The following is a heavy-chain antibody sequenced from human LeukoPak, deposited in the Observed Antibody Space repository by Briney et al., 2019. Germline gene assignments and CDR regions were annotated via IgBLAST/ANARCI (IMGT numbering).Heavy chain of an antibody. CDR3: AREFSDFRSGYTYYYYMDV. D-gene: IGHD3-3*01. J-gene: IGHJ6*03. CDR2: IYYSGST. Sequence: SETLSLTCTVSGGSISSSSYYWGWIRQPPGKGLEWIGSIYYSGSTYYNPSLKSRVTISVDTSKNQFSLKLSSVTAADTAVYYCAREFSDFRSGYTYYYYMDVWGKGTTVTVSS. V-gene: IGHV4-39*01. CDR1: GGSISSSSYY.